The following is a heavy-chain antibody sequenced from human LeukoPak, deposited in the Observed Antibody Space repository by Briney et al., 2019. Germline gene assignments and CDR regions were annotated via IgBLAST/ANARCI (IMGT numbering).Heavy chain of an antibody. J-gene: IGHJ6*02. V-gene: IGHV4-39*07. CDR1: GGSISSSIYY. D-gene: IGHD4-11*01. CDR2: VFYNGAT. Sequence: SETLSLTCIVSGGSISSSIYYWAWVRQPPGKGLEWIGTVFYNGATQYSPSLRSRVTISVDTSKNQFSLKLSSVTAADTAVYYCARVQSWGHYGMDVWGQGTTVTVSS. CDR3: ARVQSWGHYGMDV.